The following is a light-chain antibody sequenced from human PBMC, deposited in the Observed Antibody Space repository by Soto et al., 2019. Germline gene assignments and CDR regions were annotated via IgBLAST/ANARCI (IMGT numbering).Light chain of an antibody. V-gene: IGLV1-40*01. J-gene: IGLJ1*01. CDR2: GNN. Sequence: QSALTQPPSVSGAPGQRVTITCTGSSSNIGAGFDVHWYQQLPGAAPRLLIYGNNNRPSEVPARFSGSKSGTSASLAITGLQAEDEADYYCQSYHNSLSPHYVFGTGTKVTVL. CDR3: QSYHNSLSPHYV. CDR1: SSNIGAGFD.